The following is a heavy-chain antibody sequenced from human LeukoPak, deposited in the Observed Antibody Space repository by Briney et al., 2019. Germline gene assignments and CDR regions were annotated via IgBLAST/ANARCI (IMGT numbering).Heavy chain of an antibody. J-gene: IGHJ5*02. V-gene: IGHV1-69*13. Sequence: GASAKVSCKASGGTFSSYAISWVRQAPGQGLGWMGGIIPIFGTANYAQKFQGRVTITADESTSTAYMELSSLRSEDTAVYYCARVILGYCSSTSCYTGGRLNWFDPWGQGTLVTVSS. D-gene: IGHD2-2*02. CDR1: GGTFSSYA. CDR3: ARVILGYCSSTSCYTGGRLNWFDP. CDR2: IIPIFGTA.